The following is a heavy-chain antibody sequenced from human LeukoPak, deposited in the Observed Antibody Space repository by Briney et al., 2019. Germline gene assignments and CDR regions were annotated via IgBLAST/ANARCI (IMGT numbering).Heavy chain of an antibody. CDR2: IWYDGSNK. J-gene: IGHJ6*03. V-gene: IGHV3-33*06. Sequence: PGGSLRLSCAASGFTFSSYGMHWVRQAPGKGLEWVAVIWYDGSNKYYADSVKGRFTISRDNSKNTLYLQMNSLRAEDTAVYYCAKVESSGYYSYYYYYYMDVWGKGTTVTVSS. CDR3: AKVESSGYYSYYYYYYMDV. CDR1: GFTFSSYG. D-gene: IGHD3-22*01.